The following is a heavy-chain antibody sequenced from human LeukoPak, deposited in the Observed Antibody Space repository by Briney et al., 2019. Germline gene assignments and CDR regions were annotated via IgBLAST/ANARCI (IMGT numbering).Heavy chain of an antibody. D-gene: IGHD2-15*01. CDR2: ISSSSSTI. CDR1: GFTFSSYS. V-gene: IGHV3-48*01. Sequence: AGGSLRLSCAASGFTFSSYSMNWVRQAPGKGLEWVSYISSSSSTIYYADSVKGRFTISRDNSKSTLYLQMNSLRAEDTAVYYCAKNGDRGAYCTGGTCYPYFYYYMDVWGKGTTVTI. CDR3: AKNGDRGAYCTGGTCYPYFYYYMDV. J-gene: IGHJ6*03.